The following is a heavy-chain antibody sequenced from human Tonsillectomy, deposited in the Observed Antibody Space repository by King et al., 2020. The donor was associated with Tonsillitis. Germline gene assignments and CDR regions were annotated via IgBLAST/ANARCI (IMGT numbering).Heavy chain of an antibody. D-gene: IGHD3-10*01. V-gene: IGHV3-30*02. CDR3: AKAMSAGISAFDI. CDR2: IRYDGITK. CDR1: GFTFIDYD. Sequence: VQLVESGGGVVQPGGSLRLSCAASGFTFIDYDIDWVRQAPGKGLEWVAFIRYDGITKYYADSVKGRFTISRDNSKHTLSLQMNSLRAEDTAMYYCAKAMSAGISAFDIWGQGTMVTVSS. J-gene: IGHJ3*02.